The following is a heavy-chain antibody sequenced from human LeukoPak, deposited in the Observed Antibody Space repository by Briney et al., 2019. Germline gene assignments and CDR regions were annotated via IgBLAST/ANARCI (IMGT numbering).Heavy chain of an antibody. Sequence: QPGGSLRLSCAASGFIFRNYWMSWVRQAPGEGLEWVANIKPDGSEKYYVDSVKGRFTISRDNAKNTLYLQMNSLRAEDTAVYYCARRIAAAAAPYYFDYWGQGTLVTVSS. CDR3: ARRIAAAAAPYYFDY. J-gene: IGHJ4*02. CDR2: IKPDGSEK. D-gene: IGHD6-13*01. CDR1: GFIFRNYW. V-gene: IGHV3-7*01.